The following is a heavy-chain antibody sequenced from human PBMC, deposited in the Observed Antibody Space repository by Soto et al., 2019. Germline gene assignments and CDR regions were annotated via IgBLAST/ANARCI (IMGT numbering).Heavy chain of an antibody. Sequence: GGSLRPSCAASGFTFSSYGMHWVRQAPGKGLEWVAVIWYDGSNKYYADSVKGRFTISRDNSKNTLYLQMNSLRAEDTAVYYCASLYYDFWCGYRGGMDVWGQGTTVTVSS. CDR2: IWYDGSNK. J-gene: IGHJ6*02. CDR1: GFTFSSYG. CDR3: ASLYYDFWCGYRGGMDV. D-gene: IGHD3-3*01. V-gene: IGHV3-33*01.